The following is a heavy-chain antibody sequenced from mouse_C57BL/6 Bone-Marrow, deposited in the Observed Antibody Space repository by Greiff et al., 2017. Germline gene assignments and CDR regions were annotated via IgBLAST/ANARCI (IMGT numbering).Heavy chain of an antibody. CDR2: ISSGGSYT. V-gene: IGHV5-6*02. D-gene: IGHD2-4*01. J-gene: IGHJ4*01. CDR3: ARHIYYDYVYAMDY. CDR1: GFTFSSYG. Sequence: EVMLVESGGDLVKPGGSLKLSCAASGFTFSSYGMSWVRQTPDKRLEWVATISSGGSYTYYPDSVKGRFTISRDNAKNTLYLQMSSLKSEDTAMYYCARHIYYDYVYAMDYWGQGTSVTVSS.